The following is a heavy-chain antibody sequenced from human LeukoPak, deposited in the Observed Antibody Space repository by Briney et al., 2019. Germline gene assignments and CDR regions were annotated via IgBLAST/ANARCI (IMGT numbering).Heavy chain of an antibody. D-gene: IGHD3-16*02. V-gene: IGHV3-23*01. CDR1: GFTFSSYA. Sequence: GGSLRLSCAASGFTFSSYAMSWVRQAPGKGLEWVSAISGSGGSTYYADSVKGRFTISRDNSKNTLYLQMNSLRAEDTAVYYCAKVYRQARTLYYYYYMDVWGKGTTVTVSS. J-gene: IGHJ6*03. CDR3: AKVYRQARTLYYYYYMDV. CDR2: ISGSGGST.